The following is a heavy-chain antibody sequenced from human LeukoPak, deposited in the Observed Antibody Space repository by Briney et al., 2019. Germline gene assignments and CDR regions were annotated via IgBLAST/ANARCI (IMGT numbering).Heavy chain of an antibody. J-gene: IGHJ1*01. CDR1: GDSVSSNGAS. Sequence: SQTLSLTRDISGDSVSSNGASWTWIRQSPSRGLEWLGRTYYRSTWYNDYAVSVNGRTSINPDTSKNQLSLQLNSVTPEDTAVYYCARETDCGVVTNGGQGTLVTVS. V-gene: IGHV6-1*01. CDR2: TYYRSTWYN. CDR3: ARETDCGVVTN. D-gene: IGHD3-3*01.